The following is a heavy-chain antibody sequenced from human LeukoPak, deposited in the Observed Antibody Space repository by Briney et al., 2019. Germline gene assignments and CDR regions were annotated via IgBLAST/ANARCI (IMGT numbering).Heavy chain of an antibody. J-gene: IGHJ4*02. CDR3: ARSLYSGYLLDY. Sequence: SETLSLTCAVYGGSFSGYYWSWIRQPPGKGLEWIGEINHSGSTNYNPSLKSRVTISVDTSKNQFSLKPSSVTAADTAVYYCARSLYSGYLLDYWGQGTLVTVSS. CDR1: GGSFSGYY. V-gene: IGHV4-34*01. D-gene: IGHD1-1*01. CDR2: INHSGST.